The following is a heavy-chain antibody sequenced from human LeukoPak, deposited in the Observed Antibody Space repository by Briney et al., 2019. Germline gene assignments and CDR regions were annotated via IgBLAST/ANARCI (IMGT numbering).Heavy chain of an antibody. CDR2: INPSGGST. CDR3: AREGGVLWFGELGY. D-gene: IGHD3-10*01. Sequence: ASVKVSCKASGYTFISYYMHWVRQAPGQGLEWMGIINPSGGSTSNAQRFQDRVTMTRDTSTSTVYMELSHLRSEDTAVYFCAREGGVLWFGELGYWGQGTLVTVSS. J-gene: IGHJ4*02. CDR1: GYTFISYY. V-gene: IGHV1-46*01.